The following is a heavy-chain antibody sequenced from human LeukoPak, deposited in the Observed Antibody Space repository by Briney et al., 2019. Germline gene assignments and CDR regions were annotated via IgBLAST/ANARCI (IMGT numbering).Heavy chain of an antibody. V-gene: IGHV4-61*02. CDR1: SGSFNSAIYY. J-gene: IGHJ4*02. Sequence: SQTLSLTCTVSSGSFNSAIYYWSWIWQPAGKGLEWIGRIFLSGRTNYNPSLKSRVTISIDTSKNQFSLKLSSVTAADTAVYYCARAYDRGDYQALGFDYWGQGTLVTVSS. D-gene: IGHD3-22*01. CDR2: IFLSGRT. CDR3: ARAYDRGDYQALGFDY.